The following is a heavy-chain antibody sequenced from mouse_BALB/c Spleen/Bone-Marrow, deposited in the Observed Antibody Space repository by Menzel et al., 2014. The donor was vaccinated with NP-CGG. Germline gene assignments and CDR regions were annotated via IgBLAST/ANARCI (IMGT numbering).Heavy chain of an antibody. V-gene: IGHV14-3*02. CDR1: GFNIKDTY. CDR2: IDPANGNT. CDR3: SSYAMDY. J-gene: IGHJ4*01. Sequence: VHVKQSGAELVKPGASVKLSCTASGFNIKDTYMHWVRQRPEQGLEWIGRIDPANGNTKYDPKFQGKATITADTSSNTDYLQLSSLTSEDTAVYYGSSYAMDYWGQGTSVTVSS.